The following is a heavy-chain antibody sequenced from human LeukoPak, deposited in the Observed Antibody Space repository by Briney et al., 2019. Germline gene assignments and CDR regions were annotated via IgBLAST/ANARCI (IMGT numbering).Heavy chain of an antibody. D-gene: IGHD6-19*01. CDR3: ARAASAVAAEKDAFDI. CDR1: GFTVSSNY. CDR2: IYSGGST. Sequence: PGGSLRLSCAASGFTVSSNYMSWVRQAPGKGLEWVSVIYSGGSTYYADSVKGRFTISRDNSKTTLYLQMNSLRAEDTAVYYCARAASAVAAEKDAFDIWGQGTMVTVSS. V-gene: IGHV3-66*01. J-gene: IGHJ3*02.